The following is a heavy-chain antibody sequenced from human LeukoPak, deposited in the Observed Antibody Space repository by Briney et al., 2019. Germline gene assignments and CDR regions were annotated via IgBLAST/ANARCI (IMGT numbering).Heavy chain of an antibody. CDR2: IRGKANSYAA. J-gene: IGHJ4*02. V-gene: IGHV3-73*01. CDR3: TRPIIAYCGGDCYYYFDY. CDR1: GFTFSGSA. D-gene: IGHD2-21*02. Sequence: GGSLRLSCAASGFTFSGSAMHWVRQAAGKGLEWVCRIRGKANSYAAAYAASVKGRFTISRNDSNNTAYLQMNSLKTEDTAVYYCTRPIIAYCGGDCYYYFDYWGQGTLVTVSS.